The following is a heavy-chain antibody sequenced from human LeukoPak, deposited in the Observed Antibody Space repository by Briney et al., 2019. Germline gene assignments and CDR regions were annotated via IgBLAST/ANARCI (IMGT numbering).Heavy chain of an antibody. V-gene: IGHV4-31*03. D-gene: IGHD5-18*01. J-gene: IGHJ4*02. Sequence: PSQTLSLTCTVSGGSISCGGYYWSWIRQHPGKGLEWIGYIYYRGSTYYNPSLKSRVTISVDTSKNQFSLKLSSVTAADTAVYYCAALDTAMGYFDYWGQGTLVTVSS. CDR3: AALDTAMGYFDY. CDR2: IYYRGST. CDR1: GGSISCGGYY.